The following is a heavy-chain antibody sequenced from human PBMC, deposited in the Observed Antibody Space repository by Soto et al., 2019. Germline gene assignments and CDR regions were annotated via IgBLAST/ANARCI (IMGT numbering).Heavy chain of an antibody. J-gene: IGHJ4*02. CDR3: AKLLGRGELLADDY. D-gene: IGHD1-26*01. V-gene: IGHV3-30*18. CDR1: GFTFSSYG. CDR2: ISYDGSNK. Sequence: QVQLVESGGGVVQPGRSLRLSCAASGFTFSSYGMHWVRQAPGKGLEWVAVISYDGSNKYYADSVKGRFTISRDNSKNPLYLQMNSLRAEDTAVYYCAKLLGRGELLADDYWGQGTLVTVSS.